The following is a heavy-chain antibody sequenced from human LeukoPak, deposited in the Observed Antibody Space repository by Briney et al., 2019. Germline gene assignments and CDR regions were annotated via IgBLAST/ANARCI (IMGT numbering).Heavy chain of an antibody. Sequence: ASVEVSCKASGYTFTSYGISWVRQAPGQGLEWMGWISAYNGNTNYAQKLQGRVTMTTDTSTSTAYMELRSLRSDDTAVYYCAYEYGDTLTGYSYDYWGQGTLVTVSS. CDR1: GYTFTSYG. CDR3: AYEYGDTLTGYSYDY. V-gene: IGHV1-18*04. D-gene: IGHD3-9*01. CDR2: ISAYNGNT. J-gene: IGHJ4*02.